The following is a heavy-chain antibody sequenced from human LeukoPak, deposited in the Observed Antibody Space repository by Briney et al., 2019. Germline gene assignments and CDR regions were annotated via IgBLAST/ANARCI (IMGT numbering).Heavy chain of an antibody. CDR3: AKDHSVMAATDLFDY. Sequence: GGSLRLSCAASGFTFSSYGMHWVRQAPGKGLEWVAFIGYDGSNKYYADSVKGRFTISRDNSKNTLYLQMNSPRAEDTAVYYCAKDHSVMAATDLFDYWGQGTLVTVSS. CDR1: GFTFSSYG. J-gene: IGHJ4*02. CDR2: IGYDGSNK. V-gene: IGHV3-30*02. D-gene: IGHD6-13*01.